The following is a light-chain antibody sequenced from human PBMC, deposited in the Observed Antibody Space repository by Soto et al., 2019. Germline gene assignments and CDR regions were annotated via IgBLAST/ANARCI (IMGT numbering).Light chain of an antibody. CDR3: QQSVSTPIYS. J-gene: IGKJ2*03. Sequence: DIQMTQSPSSLSASVGDRVTITCRARQNLDNYLNWYQQKPGKAPNLLIYAASRLQSGVPSRFAASGSGTHFTLTITSLQPEDVETYFCQQSVSTPIYSFGQGTKVE. CDR2: AAS. CDR1: QNLDNY. V-gene: IGKV1-39*01.